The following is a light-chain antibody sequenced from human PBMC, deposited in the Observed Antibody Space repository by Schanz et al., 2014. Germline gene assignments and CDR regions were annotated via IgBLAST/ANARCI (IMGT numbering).Light chain of an antibody. Sequence: QSALTQPPSASGSPGQSVTISCTGTSSDVGGYNYVSWYQQHPGKAPKLMIYEVSKRPSGVPDRFSGSKPGNTASLTVSGPQAEDEVDNSCSSYAASTNWVFGGGTKVTVL. CDR1: SSDVGGYNY. CDR2: EVS. J-gene: IGLJ3*02. V-gene: IGLV2-8*01. CDR3: SSYAASTNWV.